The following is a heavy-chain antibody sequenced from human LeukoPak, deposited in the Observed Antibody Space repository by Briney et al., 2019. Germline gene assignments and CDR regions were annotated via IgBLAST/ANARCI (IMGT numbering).Heavy chain of an antibody. Sequence: GASVKVSCKASGGTFSSYANSWVRQAPGQGLEWMGGIIPILGTANYAQKFQGRVTITADESTSTAYMELSSLRSEDTAVYYCARDTILNSIAVAGSFDYWGQGTLVTVSS. V-gene: IGHV1-69*13. J-gene: IGHJ4*02. CDR2: IIPILGTA. D-gene: IGHD6-19*01. CDR3: ARDTILNSIAVAGSFDY. CDR1: GGTFSSYA.